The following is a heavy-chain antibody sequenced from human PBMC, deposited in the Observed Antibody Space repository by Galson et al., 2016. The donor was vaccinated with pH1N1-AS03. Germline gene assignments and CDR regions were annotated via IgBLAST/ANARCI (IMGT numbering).Heavy chain of an antibody. V-gene: IGHV6-1*01. CDR2: TFYWSKWSI. CDR3: ARGKNSGFDY. CDR1: GDSVSGSRGVA. Sequence: CAISGDSVSGSRGVAWNWIRQSPSRGLEWLGRTFYWSKWSIDYAESVKSRITIDPDTSNNQFSLHLNSVTPEDTAIYFCARGKNSGFDYWGQGTPVTVSS. D-gene: IGHD3-10*01. J-gene: IGHJ4*02.